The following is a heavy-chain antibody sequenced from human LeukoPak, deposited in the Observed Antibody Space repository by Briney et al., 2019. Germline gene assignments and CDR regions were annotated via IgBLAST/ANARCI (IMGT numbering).Heavy chain of an antibody. V-gene: IGHV3-48*01. CDR1: GFTFSSYS. CDR2: ISSSSSTI. D-gene: IGHD3-9*01. Sequence: GGSLRLSCAASGFTFSSYSMNWVRQAPGKGLEWVSYISSSSSTIYYADSVKGRFTISRDNAKNSLYLQMNSLRAEDTAVYYCAKALPLRYFDWLSDNDAFDIWGQGTMVTVSS. J-gene: IGHJ3*02. CDR3: AKALPLRYFDWLSDNDAFDI.